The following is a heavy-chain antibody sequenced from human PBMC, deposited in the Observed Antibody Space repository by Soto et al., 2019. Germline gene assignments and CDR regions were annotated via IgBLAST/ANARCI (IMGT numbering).Heavy chain of an antibody. CDR2: IYYSGST. D-gene: IGHD6-13*01. CDR1: GGSISSYY. V-gene: IGHV4-59*01. Sequence: QVQLQESGPGLVKPSETLSLTCTVSGGSISSYYWSWIRQPPGKGLEWIGYIYYSGSTNYNPSLKSRVTISVDTSKNQFSLKLSSMTAADTAVYYCARVRTEQQLVLVYYMDVWGKGTTVTVSS. CDR3: ARVRTEQQLVLVYYMDV. J-gene: IGHJ6*03.